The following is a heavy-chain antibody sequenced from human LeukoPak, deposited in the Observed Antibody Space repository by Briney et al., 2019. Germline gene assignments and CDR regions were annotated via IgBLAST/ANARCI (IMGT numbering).Heavy chain of an antibody. CDR3: ARRGSGNYVDY. V-gene: IGHV4-38-2*01. J-gene: IGHJ4*02. Sequence: SETLSLTCAVSGYSISSGYYWGWIRQPPGKGLEWIGNIYHSGSAYYNPSLKSRVTISVDTSKNEFSLKLRSVTAADTAVYYCARRGSGNYVDYWGQGTLFTVSS. CDR1: GYSISSGYY. D-gene: IGHD1-26*01. CDR2: IYHSGSA.